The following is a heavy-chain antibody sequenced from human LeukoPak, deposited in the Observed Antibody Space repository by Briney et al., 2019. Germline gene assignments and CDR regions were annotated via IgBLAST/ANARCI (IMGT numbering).Heavy chain of an antibody. CDR2: INHSGST. Sequence: KPSETLPLTCAVYGGSFSGYYWSWIRQPPGKGLEWIGEINHSGSTNYNPSLKSRVTISVDTSKNQFSLKLSSVTAADTAVYYCVCQLAYYGMDVWGQGTTVTVSS. D-gene: IGHD3-10*01. J-gene: IGHJ6*02. V-gene: IGHV4-34*01. CDR1: GGSFSGYY. CDR3: VCQLAYYGMDV.